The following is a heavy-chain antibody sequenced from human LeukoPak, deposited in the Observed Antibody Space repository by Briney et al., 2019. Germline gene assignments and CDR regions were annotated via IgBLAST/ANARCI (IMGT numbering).Heavy chain of an antibody. D-gene: IGHD6-13*01. Sequence: PGGSLRLSCAASGFIFSTYWMSWVRQAPGKGLEWVANIKEDGTVKYHMDSVKGRFTISRDNAKNSLFLQMNSLRAEDTAVYYYAREILGAASAFDYWGQGTLVTVSS. J-gene: IGHJ4*02. CDR3: AREILGAASAFDY. CDR1: GFIFSTYW. CDR2: IKEDGTVK. V-gene: IGHV3-7*03.